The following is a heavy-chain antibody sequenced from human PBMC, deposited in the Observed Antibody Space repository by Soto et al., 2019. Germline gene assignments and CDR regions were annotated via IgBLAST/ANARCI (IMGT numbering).Heavy chain of an antibody. V-gene: IGHV1-3*01. Sequence: GASVKVSCKASGYTFTSYAMHWVRQAPGQRLEWMGWINAGNGDTKYSQKFQGRVTITRVTSASTAYMELSSLRSEDTAVYYCARGLNGYLHYFAYWGQGTLVTVSS. D-gene: IGHD5-18*01. CDR2: INAGNGDT. CDR3: ARGLNGYLHYFAY. CDR1: GYTFTSYA. J-gene: IGHJ4*02.